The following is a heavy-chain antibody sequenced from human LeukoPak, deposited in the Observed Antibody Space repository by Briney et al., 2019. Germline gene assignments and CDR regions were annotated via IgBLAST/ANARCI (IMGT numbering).Heavy chain of an antibody. Sequence: GASVKVSCKASGYTFTRYGISWVRQAPGQGLEWMAWISANSGKTNYAQKFQGRVTMTRNTSISTAYMELRSLRSEDTAVYYCAREQQLGPYYNHYMDVWGKGTTVTISS. J-gene: IGHJ6*03. D-gene: IGHD6-13*01. CDR1: GYTFTRYG. CDR3: AREQQLGPYYNHYMDV. V-gene: IGHV1-18*01. CDR2: ISANSGKT.